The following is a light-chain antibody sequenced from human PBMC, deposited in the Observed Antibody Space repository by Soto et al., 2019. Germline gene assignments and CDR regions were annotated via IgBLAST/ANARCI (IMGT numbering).Light chain of an antibody. CDR1: QSVSSS. CDR2: DAS. V-gene: IGKV3-11*01. J-gene: IGKJ1*01. Sequence: ETVLTQSPATLSLSPGERATLSCRASQSVSSSLAWYQQRPGQPPRLLIYDASKREPGTPARFSGSGSGTDFTLTISSLEPDDFAFYSCQQRSNWPGTFGQGTRVEI. CDR3: QQRSNWPGT.